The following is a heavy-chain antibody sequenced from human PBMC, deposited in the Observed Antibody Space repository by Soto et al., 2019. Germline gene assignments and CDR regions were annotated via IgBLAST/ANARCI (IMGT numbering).Heavy chain of an antibody. CDR1: GFTFSTYD. V-gene: IGHV3-23*01. D-gene: IGHD3-10*01. J-gene: IGHJ4*02. CDR3: AREQYSMVRGVIPF. Sequence: GGSLRLYCAASGFTFSTYDMSWVRQAPGKGLEWVSSFSGPGGGPYYADSVKGRFTISRDDSKNTLYLQMNSLRAEDTAVYYCAREQYSMVRGVIPFWAQGSLVTDSS. CDR2: FSGPGGGP.